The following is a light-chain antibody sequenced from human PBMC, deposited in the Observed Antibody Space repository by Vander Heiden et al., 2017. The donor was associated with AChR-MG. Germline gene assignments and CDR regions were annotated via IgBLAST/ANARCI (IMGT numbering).Light chain of an antibody. Sequence: EIVLPQSPGTLSLSPGERATLSCRASQSISRFYLAWYQQKRGQGPRLLIYGASSRATGVPARFSGSGSGTDFTLTISRLEAEDFAVYYCQQYGSTVGLTFGGGTKVEIK. J-gene: IGKJ4*01. V-gene: IGKV3-20*01. CDR1: QSISRFY. CDR2: GAS. CDR3: QQYGSTVGLT.